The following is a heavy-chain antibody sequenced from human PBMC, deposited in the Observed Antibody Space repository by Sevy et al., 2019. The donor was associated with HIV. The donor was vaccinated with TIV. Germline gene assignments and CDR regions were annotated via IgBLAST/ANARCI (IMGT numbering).Heavy chain of an antibody. V-gene: IGHV3-21*01. CDR3: ARSGDDYYDSSGYYQNDAFDI. Sequence: GGSLRLSCAASGFTFSSHSMNWVRQAPGKGLEWVSSISSSSSYIYYADSVKGRFTISRDNAKNSLYLQMNSLRAEDTAVYYCARSGDDYYDSSGYYQNDAFDIWGQGTMVTVSS. J-gene: IGHJ3*02. CDR1: GFTFSSHS. D-gene: IGHD3-22*01. CDR2: ISSSSSYI.